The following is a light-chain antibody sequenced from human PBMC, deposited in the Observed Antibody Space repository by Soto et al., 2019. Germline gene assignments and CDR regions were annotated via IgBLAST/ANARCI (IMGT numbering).Light chain of an antibody. CDR3: LSKTSNISYV. J-gene: IGLJ1*01. Sequence: QSVLTQPASVSGSPGQSIAISCTGTTSDVGGYNYVSWYQQHPGKVPKLLIHEVSNRPSGVSNRFSGSKSGNTASLTISGLQAEDEADYYCLSKTSNISYVFGTGTKVT. CDR1: TSDVGGYNY. V-gene: IGLV2-14*01. CDR2: EVS.